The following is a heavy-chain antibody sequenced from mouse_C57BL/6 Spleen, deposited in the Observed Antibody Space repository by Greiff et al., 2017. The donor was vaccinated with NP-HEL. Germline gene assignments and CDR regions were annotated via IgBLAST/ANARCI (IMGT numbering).Heavy chain of an antibody. Sequence: VQLKESGAELVRPGTSVKVSCKASGYAFTNYLIEWVKQRPGQGLEWIGVINPGSGGTNYNEKFKGKATLTADKSSSTAYMQLSSLTSEDSAVYFCARGSYIDYWGQGTTLTVSS. CDR3: ARGSYIDY. D-gene: IGHD6-1*01. J-gene: IGHJ2*01. CDR1: GYAFTNYL. V-gene: IGHV1-54*01. CDR2: INPGSGGT.